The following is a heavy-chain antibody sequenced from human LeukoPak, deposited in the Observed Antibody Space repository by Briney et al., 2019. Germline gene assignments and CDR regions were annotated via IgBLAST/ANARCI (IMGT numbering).Heavy chain of an antibody. Sequence: SETLSLTCAVYGGSFSGYYWSWIRQPPGKGLEWIGEINHSGSTNYNPSLKSRVTISVDTSKNQFSLKLSSVTAADTAVYYCAKGGPARYCSSTSCYRPGRKYYYYYMDVWGKGTTVTVSS. V-gene: IGHV4-34*01. CDR1: GGSFSGYY. CDR2: INHSGST. D-gene: IGHD2-2*01. CDR3: AKGGPARYCSSTSCYRPGRKYYYYYMDV. J-gene: IGHJ6*03.